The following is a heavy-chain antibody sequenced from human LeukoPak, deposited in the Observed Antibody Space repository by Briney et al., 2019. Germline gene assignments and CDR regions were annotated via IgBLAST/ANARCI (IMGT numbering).Heavy chain of an antibody. CDR3: ARGTCSGGSCYSGWDRNAFDL. J-gene: IGHJ3*01. D-gene: IGHD2-15*01. CDR2: MNPNSGNT. V-gene: IGHV1-8*01. Sequence: ASVTVSFKASGYTFTSYDINWVRQAPGQGLEWMGWMNPNSGNTGYAQKFQGRVTMTRNTSISTAYMELSSLRSEDTAVYYCARGTCSGGSCYSGWDRNAFDLWGQGTMVTVSS. CDR1: GYTFTSYD.